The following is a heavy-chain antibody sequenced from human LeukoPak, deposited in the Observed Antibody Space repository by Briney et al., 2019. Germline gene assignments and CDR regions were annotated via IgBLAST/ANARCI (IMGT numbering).Heavy chain of an antibody. CDR2: IAYHGGNK. D-gene: IGHD4-11*01. J-gene: IGHJ3*02. CDR1: GFIFSTYA. Sequence: PGRSLRLSCVASGFIFSTYAMHWVRQAPGKGMESVAIIAYHGGNKWYADSVKGRFTISRDNSKNTLDLQMNSLRAEDTAVYYCARETVTNHDAFDIWGQGAMVTVSS. V-gene: IGHV3-30-3*01. CDR3: ARETVTNHDAFDI.